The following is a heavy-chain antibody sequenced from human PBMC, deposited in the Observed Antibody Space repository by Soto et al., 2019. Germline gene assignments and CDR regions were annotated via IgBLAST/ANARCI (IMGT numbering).Heavy chain of an antibody. J-gene: IGHJ5*02. CDR2: MYYSGTT. CDR3: ARDYYDSSGYSNWFDP. CDR1: GGSISSSSWT. Sequence: PSETLSLTCTVSGGSISSSSWTWSWIRQPPGKGLEWIGYMYYSGTTNYSPSLKSRVTISVAASKNQFSLKLRSVTAADTAVYYCARDYYDSSGYSNWFDPWGQGTLVTVSS. V-gene: IGHV4-59*01. D-gene: IGHD3-22*01.